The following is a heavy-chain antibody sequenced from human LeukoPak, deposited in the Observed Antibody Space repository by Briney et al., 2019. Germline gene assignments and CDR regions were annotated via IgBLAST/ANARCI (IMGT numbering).Heavy chain of an antibody. J-gene: IGHJ4*02. V-gene: IGHV3-7*01. CDR1: GFTFNTYS. D-gene: IGHD3-3*01. Sequence: GGSLRLSCAASGFTFNTYSMNWVRQAPGKGLEWVANIKQDGSEKYYVDSVKGRFTISRDNAKNSLYLQMNSLRAEDTAVYYCARVKLEWLLPYFDYWGQGTLVTVSS. CDR2: IKQDGSEK. CDR3: ARVKLEWLLPYFDY.